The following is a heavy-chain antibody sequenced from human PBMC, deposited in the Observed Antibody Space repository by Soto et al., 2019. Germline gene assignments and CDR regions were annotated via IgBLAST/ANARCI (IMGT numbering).Heavy chain of an antibody. Sequence: ASETLSLTCTVSGASISSTRYYWGWIRQPPGKGLEWIGNIHYNGNTKYSPSLKSRVTMSVDTSKNHFSLKLISVTTADTAVYFCARVGNLGRWIQPLDSWGQGTLVTVSS. CDR3: ARVGNLGRWIQPLDS. V-gene: IGHV4-61*03. J-gene: IGHJ4*02. D-gene: IGHD1-26*01. CDR1: GASISSTRYY. CDR2: IHYNGNT.